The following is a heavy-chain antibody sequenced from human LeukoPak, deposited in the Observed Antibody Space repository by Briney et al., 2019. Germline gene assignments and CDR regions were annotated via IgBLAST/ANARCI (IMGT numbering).Heavy chain of an antibody. CDR2: ISYDGSNK. Sequence: GGSLRLSCAASGFTFSSYAMHWVRQGPGKGLEWVAVISYDGSNKYYADSVKGRFTISRDNSKNTLYLRMNSLRAEDTAVYYCARDTLYSSGWYTFDYWGQGTLVTVSS. CDR1: GFTFSSYA. V-gene: IGHV3-30-3*01. J-gene: IGHJ4*02. CDR3: ARDTLYSSGWYTFDY. D-gene: IGHD6-19*01.